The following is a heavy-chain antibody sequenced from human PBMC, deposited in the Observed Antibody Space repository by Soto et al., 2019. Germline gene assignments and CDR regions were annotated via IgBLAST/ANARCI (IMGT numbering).Heavy chain of an antibody. CDR3: ASGYGSGNHGYFDY. CDR1: GCSISSYY. D-gene: IGHD3-10*01. V-gene: IGHV4-59*01. Sequence: SETLSLTCTVSGCSISSYYWSWIRQPPGKGLEWIGYIYYSGSTNYNPSLKSRVTTSVDTSKNKLSLKLITVTAADTAVYYCASGYGSGNHGYFDYWGQGTLVTVSS. J-gene: IGHJ4*02. CDR2: IYYSGST.